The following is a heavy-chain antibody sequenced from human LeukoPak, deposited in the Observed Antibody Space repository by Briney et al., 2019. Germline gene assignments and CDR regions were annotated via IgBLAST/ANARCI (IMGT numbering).Heavy chain of an antibody. J-gene: IGHJ6*03. V-gene: IGHV3-30*18. CDR2: IWYGGSNK. CDR1: GFTFSSYG. CDR3: AKSVGDSSSSDYYYMDV. D-gene: IGHD6-6*01. Sequence: GRSLRLSCAASGFTFSSYGMHWIRQAPGKGLEWVAVIWYGGSNKYYADSVKGRFTISRDNSKNTLYLQMNSLRAEDTAVYYCAKSVGDSSSSDYYYMDVWGKGTTVTVSS.